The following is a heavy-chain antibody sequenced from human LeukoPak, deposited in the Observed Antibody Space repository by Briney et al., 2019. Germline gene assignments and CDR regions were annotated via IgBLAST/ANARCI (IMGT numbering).Heavy chain of an antibody. CDR1: GYTFTGYY. CDR3: ARLTYYYDSSGQMDV. J-gene: IGHJ6*04. Sequence: ASVKVSCKASGYTFTGYYMHWVRQAPGQGLEWMGWINPNSGGTNYAQKFQGRVTMTRDTSISTAYMELSRLRSDDTAVYYCARLTYYYDSSGQMDVWGKGTTVTISS. D-gene: IGHD3-22*01. V-gene: IGHV1-2*02. CDR2: INPNSGGT.